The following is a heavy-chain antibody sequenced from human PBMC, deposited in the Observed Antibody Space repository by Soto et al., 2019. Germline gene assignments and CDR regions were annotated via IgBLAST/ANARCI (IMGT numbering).Heavy chain of an antibody. Sequence: LQLQESGAGLVKPSQTLSLTCAVSGGAISSGGYSWSWIRQPPGKGLEWIGYVYHSGSTYYNPSIKSRVTISVDRSKNQLSLKLSSVTAADTAVYYWAIVPGHWGQGALGTVSS. J-gene: IGHJ4*02. V-gene: IGHV4-30-2*01. CDR1: GGAISSGGYS. CDR3: AIVPGH. CDR2: VYHSGST. D-gene: IGHD3-10*01.